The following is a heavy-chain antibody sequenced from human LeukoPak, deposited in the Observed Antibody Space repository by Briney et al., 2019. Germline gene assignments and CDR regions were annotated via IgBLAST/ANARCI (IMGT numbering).Heavy chain of an antibody. CDR3: AKDKYDILTGLMDY. V-gene: IGHV3-23*01. CDR1: GFTFSSYA. Sequence: GGSLRLSCAASGFTFSSYAMSWVRQAPGKGLEWVSAISGSGGSTYYADSVKGRFTISRDNSKNTLDLQMNSLRAEDTAVYYCAKDKYDILTGLMDYWGQGTLVTVSS. D-gene: IGHD3-9*01. J-gene: IGHJ4*02. CDR2: ISGSGGST.